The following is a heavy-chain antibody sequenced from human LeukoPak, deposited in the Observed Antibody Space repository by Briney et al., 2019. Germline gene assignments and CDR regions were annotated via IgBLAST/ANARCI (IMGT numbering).Heavy chain of an antibody. CDR3: ARHGYSGYSYYFDY. J-gene: IGHJ4*02. V-gene: IGHV4-39*01. CDR2: IYYSGST. Sequence: SETLSLTCTVSGGSISSSSYYWGWIRQPPGKGLEWIGSIYYSGSTYYNPSLKSRVTISVDTSKNQFSLKLSSVTAAGTAVYYCARHGYSGYSYYFDYWGQGTLVTVSS. D-gene: IGHD5-12*01. CDR1: GGSISSSSYY.